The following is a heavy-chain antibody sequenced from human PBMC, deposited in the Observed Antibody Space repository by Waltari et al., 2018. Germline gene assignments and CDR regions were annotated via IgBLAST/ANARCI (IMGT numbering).Heavy chain of an antibody. V-gene: IGHV3-64*07. CDR1: GFTFSSYA. Sequence: EVQLVESGGGLVQPGGSLRLSCAASGFTFSSYAMHWVRQATGEGLEYVAAISSNWGSTYYADLVKGRFAISRENCKNTLYLEMGSLRAEDMAVYYCATGDSSGYSFDYWGQGTLVTVSS. CDR2: ISSNWGST. CDR3: ATGDSSGYSFDY. J-gene: IGHJ4*02. D-gene: IGHD3-22*01.